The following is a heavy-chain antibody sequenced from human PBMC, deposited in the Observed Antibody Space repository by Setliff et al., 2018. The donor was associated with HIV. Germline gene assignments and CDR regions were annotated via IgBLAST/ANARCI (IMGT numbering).Heavy chain of an antibody. D-gene: IGHD5-12*01. V-gene: IGHV4-59*08. CDR3: ARGNGGYTYPTGH. CDR1: GGSIRTYY. J-gene: IGHJ1*01. CDR2: IFYSVTT. Sequence: NPSETLSLTCTVSGGSIRTYYWSWIRQPPGKGLEWIGYIFYSVTTNYNPSLKGRVTISVDTSKNQFSLKLSSVTAADTAVYYCARGNGGYTYPTGHWGQGTLVTVSS.